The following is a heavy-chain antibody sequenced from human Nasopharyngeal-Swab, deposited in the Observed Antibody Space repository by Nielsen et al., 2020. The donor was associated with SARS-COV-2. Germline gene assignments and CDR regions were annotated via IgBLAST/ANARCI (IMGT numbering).Heavy chain of an antibody. J-gene: IGHJ6*02. Sequence: WIRQPPGKGLEWIGYIYYSGSTYYNPSLKSRVTISVDTSKNQFSLKLSSVTAADTAVYYCARGTVYYYDSSGYYYYYYYGMDVWGQGTTVTVSS. D-gene: IGHD3-22*01. V-gene: IGHV4-31*02. CDR3: ARGTVYYYDSSGYYYYYYYGMDV. CDR2: IYYSGST.